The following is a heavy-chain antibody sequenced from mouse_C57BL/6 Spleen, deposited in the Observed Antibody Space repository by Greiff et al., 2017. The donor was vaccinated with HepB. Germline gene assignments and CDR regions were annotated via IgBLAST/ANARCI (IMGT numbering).Heavy chain of an antibody. J-gene: IGHJ4*01. V-gene: IGHV5-9-1*02. Sequence: DVMLVESGEGLVKPGGSLKLSCAASGFTFSSYAMSWVRQTPEKRLEWVAYISSGGDYIYYADTVKGRFTISRDNARNTLYLQMSSLKSEDTAMYYCTREHYGSSLGAMDYWGQGTSVTVSS. CDR2: ISSGGDYI. CDR3: TREHYGSSLGAMDY. CDR1: GFTFSSYA. D-gene: IGHD1-1*01.